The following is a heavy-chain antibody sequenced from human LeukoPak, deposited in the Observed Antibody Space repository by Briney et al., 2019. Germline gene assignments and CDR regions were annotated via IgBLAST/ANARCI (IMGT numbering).Heavy chain of an antibody. CDR1: GFTFSNAW. V-gene: IGHV3-7*01. D-gene: IGHD3-22*01. CDR3: AREGRGYKVAKFDY. Sequence: GGSLRLSCAASGFTFSNAWMSWVRQAPGKGLEWVANIKQDGSEKYYVDSVKGRFTISRDNAKNSLYLQMNSLRAEDTAVYYCAREGRGYKVAKFDYWGQGTLVTVSS. CDR2: IKQDGSEK. J-gene: IGHJ4*02.